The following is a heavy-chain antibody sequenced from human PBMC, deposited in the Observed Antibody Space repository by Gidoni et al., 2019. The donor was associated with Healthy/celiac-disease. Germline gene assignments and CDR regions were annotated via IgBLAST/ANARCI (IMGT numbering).Heavy chain of an antibody. V-gene: IGHV3-9*01. D-gene: IGHD3-3*01. CDR2: ISWNSGSI. J-gene: IGHJ5*02. Sequence: EVQLVESGGGLVQPGRSLRLSCAASGFTFDDYAMHWVRQAPGKGLEWVSGISWNSGSIGYADSVKGRFTISRDNAKNSLYLQMNSLRAEDTALYYCAKDIGDTIFGVVNGFDPWGQGTLVTVSS. CDR3: AKDIGDTIFGVVNGFDP. CDR1: GFTFDDYA.